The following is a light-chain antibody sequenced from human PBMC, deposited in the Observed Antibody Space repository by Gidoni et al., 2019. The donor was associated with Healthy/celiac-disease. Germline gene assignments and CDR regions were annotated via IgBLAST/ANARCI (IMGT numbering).Light chain of an antibody. Sequence: EIVMTQSPATLSVSPGERATLSCRASQSVSSNLAWYQQKPGQAPRLLIYGASTRATGIPARLSGSGSGTEFTLTISSLQSEDFAVYYCQQYNNWPPRFGQGTKLEIK. V-gene: IGKV3-15*01. J-gene: IGKJ2*03. CDR2: GAS. CDR3: QQYNNWPPR. CDR1: QSVSSN.